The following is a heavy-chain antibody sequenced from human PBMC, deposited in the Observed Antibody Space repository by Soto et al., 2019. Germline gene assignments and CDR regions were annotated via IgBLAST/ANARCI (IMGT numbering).Heavy chain of an antibody. V-gene: IGHV4-59*01. Sequence: SSETLSLTCTVSGGSISSYYWGWIRQPPGKGLEWIGYIYYSGSTNYNPSLKSRVTISVDTSKNQFSLKLSSVTAADTAVYYCARGPLPVSGYANFDYWGQGTLVTVSS. CDR3: ARGPLPVSGYANFDY. D-gene: IGHD5-12*01. CDR2: IYYSGST. J-gene: IGHJ4*02. CDR1: GGSISSYY.